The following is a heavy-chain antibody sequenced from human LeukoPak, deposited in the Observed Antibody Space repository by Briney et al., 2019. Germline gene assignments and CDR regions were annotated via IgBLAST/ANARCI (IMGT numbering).Heavy chain of an antibody. CDR3: AKGLQCGGDCYPFDY. CDR1: GFTFSNFV. D-gene: IGHD2-21*02. J-gene: IGHJ4*02. Sequence: GGSLRLSCAASGFTFSNFVMIWVRQASGKGLQWVTAISGSGVSTNYADSVKGRFTISRDNSKNTLSLQMNSLRAEDTALYYCAKGLQCGGDCYPFDYWGQGILVTVSS. V-gene: IGHV3-23*01. CDR2: ISGSGVST.